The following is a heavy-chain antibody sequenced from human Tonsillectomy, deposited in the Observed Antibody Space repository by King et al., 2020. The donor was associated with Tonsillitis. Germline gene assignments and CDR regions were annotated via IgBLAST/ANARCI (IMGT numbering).Heavy chain of an antibody. CDR3: AKCPYDFWSGGLYYAMDV. CDR2: MSGAGART. Sequence: VQLVESGGGLVQPGGSLRLSCAASGFTFSTYAMTWVRQAPGKGLEWVSVMSGAGARTYHADSGKGRFTISRDHSKNTLYLQMNSLRAEDTAVYYCAKCPYDFWSGGLYYAMDVWGQGTTVTVSS. D-gene: IGHD3-3*01. J-gene: IGHJ6*02. V-gene: IGHV3-23*04. CDR1: GFTFSTYA.